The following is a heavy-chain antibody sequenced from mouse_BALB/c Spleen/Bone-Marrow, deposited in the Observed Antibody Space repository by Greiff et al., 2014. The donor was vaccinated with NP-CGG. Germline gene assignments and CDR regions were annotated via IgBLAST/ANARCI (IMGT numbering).Heavy chain of an antibody. J-gene: IGHJ4*01. V-gene: IGHV1S56*01. CDR3: ARGGIGRSLDY. CDR2: IYPGDGST. CDR1: GYSFTDYD. Sequence: QVQLQQSGPELVKPGTLVKISCKASGYSFTDYDINWVKQRPGQGLEWIGWIYPGDGSTKYNEKFKGKATLTADRSSSTAYMQLSSLTSESSAVYLCARGGIGRSLDYWGQGTSVTASS. D-gene: IGHD3-3*01.